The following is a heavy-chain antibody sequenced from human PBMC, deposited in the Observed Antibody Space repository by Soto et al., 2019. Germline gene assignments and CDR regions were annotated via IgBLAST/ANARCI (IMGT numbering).Heavy chain of an antibody. CDR1: GGSFSGYY. D-gene: IGHD6-6*01. J-gene: IGHJ4*02. CDR2: INHSGST. V-gene: IGHV4-34*01. CDR3: ARKPGKSIAARPDDY. Sequence: QVQLQQWGAGLLKPSETLSLTCAVYGGSFSGYYWSWIRQPPGKGLEWIGEINHSGSTNYNPSLKSRVTISVDTSKNQFSLKLSSVTAADTAVYYCARKPGKSIAARPDDYWGQGTLVTVSS.